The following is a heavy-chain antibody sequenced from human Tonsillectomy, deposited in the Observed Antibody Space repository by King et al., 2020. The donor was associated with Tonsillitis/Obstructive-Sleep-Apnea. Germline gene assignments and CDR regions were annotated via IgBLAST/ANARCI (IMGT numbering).Heavy chain of an antibody. Sequence: VQLVESGGGVVQPGRSLRVSCAASGFTFSSYALHWVRQAPGKGLEWVAVISYDGSHKFYADSVKGRFTISRDNSKNTLYLQMNSLRPEDTAVYYCARADGGSAWYYYYCMDVWGKGTTVTVS. CDR2: ISYDGSHK. D-gene: IGHD3-16*01. V-gene: IGHV3-30*04. CDR3: ARADGGSAWYYYYCMDV. J-gene: IGHJ6*03. CDR1: GFTFSSYA.